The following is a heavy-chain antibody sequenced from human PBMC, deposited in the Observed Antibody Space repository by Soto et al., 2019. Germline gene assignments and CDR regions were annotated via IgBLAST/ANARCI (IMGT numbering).Heavy chain of an antibody. CDR1: GYTFTNYG. CDR2: ISAYNGNT. D-gene: IGHD3-10*01. V-gene: IGHV1-18*01. J-gene: IGHJ5*02. CDR3: ARGVGSGSYYNQYNWFDP. Sequence: QVQLVQSVAEVKKPGASVKVSCKASGYTFTNYGISWVRQAPGQGLEWMGWISAYNGNTKYAQKLQGRVTMTTDTSTRTAYMELRSLRSDDTAVYYCARGVGSGSYYNQYNWFDPWGQGTLVTVSS.